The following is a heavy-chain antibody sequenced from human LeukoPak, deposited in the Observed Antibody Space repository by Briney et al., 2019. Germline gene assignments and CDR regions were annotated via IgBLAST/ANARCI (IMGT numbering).Heavy chain of an antibody. Sequence: GGSLRLSCAASGFTFSSYEMNWLRQAPGKGPEWVSYISNSGDSIYYADSVKGRFTISRDNSRNTLYLQMHSLRAEDTAVYYCATHFDTMTPFDYWGKGTLVTVSA. CDR1: GFTFSSYE. D-gene: IGHD3-22*01. V-gene: IGHV3-48*03. CDR2: ISNSGDSI. J-gene: IGHJ4*02. CDR3: ATHFDTMTPFDY.